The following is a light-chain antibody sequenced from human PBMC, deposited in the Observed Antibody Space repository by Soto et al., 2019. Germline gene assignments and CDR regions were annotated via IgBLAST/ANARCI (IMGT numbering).Light chain of an antibody. CDR1: ESISIW. V-gene: IGKV1-5*03. CDR3: QQYKSSST. CDR2: KAS. Sequence: GDTVTITCRASESISIWLAWYQQKPGKAPSLLINKASSLQSEVPSRFSGSGSGTEFTLTITSLQPDDFGVYYCQQYKSSSTFGQGTKV. J-gene: IGKJ1*01.